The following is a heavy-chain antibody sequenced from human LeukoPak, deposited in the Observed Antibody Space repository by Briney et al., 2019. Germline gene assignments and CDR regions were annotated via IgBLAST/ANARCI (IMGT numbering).Heavy chain of an antibody. V-gene: IGHV3-64*01. D-gene: IGHD1-26*01. CDR3: ARDAAGVGAPDAFDI. J-gene: IGHJ3*02. Sequence: PGGSLRLSCAASGFTFSSYAMHWVRQAPGKGLEYVSAISSNGGSTYYANSVKGRFTISRDNSKNTLYLQMGSLRAEDMAVYYCARDAAGVGAPDAFDIWGQGTMVTVSS. CDR1: GFTFSSYA. CDR2: ISSNGGST.